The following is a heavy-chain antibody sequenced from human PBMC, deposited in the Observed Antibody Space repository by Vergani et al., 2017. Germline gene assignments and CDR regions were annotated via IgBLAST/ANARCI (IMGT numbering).Heavy chain of an antibody. CDR1: GFTFSSYA. CDR3: AKDFWFGEGYYYYYMDV. D-gene: IGHD3-10*01. J-gene: IGHJ6*03. CDR2: ISGSGGST. Sequence: EVRLLESGGGLVQPGGSLRLSCAASGFTFSSYAMSWVRQAPGKGLEWVSAISGSGGSTYYADSVKGRFTISRDNSKNTLYLQMNSLRAEDTAVYYCAKDFWFGEGYYYYYMDVWGKGTTVTVSS. V-gene: IGHV3-23*01.